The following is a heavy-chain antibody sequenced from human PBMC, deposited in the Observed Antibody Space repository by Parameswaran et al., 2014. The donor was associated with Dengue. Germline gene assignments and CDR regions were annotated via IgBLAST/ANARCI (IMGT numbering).Heavy chain of an antibody. CDR3: ARVDGDALAGVVPARGMDV. J-gene: IGHJ6*02. D-gene: IGHD2-2*01. CDR2: ISSSGSTI. V-gene: IGHV3-48*03. Sequence: PREGLEWVSYISSSGSTIYYADSVKGRFTISRDNAKNSLYLQMNSLRAEDTAVYYCARVDGDALAGVVPARGMDVWGQGTTGHRLL.